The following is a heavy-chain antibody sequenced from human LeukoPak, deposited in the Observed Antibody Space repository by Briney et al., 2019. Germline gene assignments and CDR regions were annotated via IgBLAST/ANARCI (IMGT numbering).Heavy chain of an antibody. CDR1: GGSISSGSYY. D-gene: IGHD1-14*01. CDR2: IYTSGST. J-gene: IGHJ3*02. V-gene: IGHV4-61*02. CDR3: ARGGIDAFDI. Sequence: SQTLSLTCTVSGGSISSGSYYWSWIRQPAGKGLEWIGRIYTSGSTNYNPSLKSRVTMSVDTSKNQFSLKLSSVTAADTAVYYCARGGIDAFDIWGQGTMVTVSS.